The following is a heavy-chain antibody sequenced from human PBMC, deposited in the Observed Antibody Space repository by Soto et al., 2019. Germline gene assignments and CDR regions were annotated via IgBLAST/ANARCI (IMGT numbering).Heavy chain of an antibody. CDR2: IYYSEST. CDR1: GGSISSGDYY. Sequence: QVQLQESGPGLVKPSQTLSLTCTVSGGSISSGDYYWSWIRQPPGKGLEWIGYIYYSESTYYNPPLQSRVTISVDTSKNQFSLKLGSVTAADTAVYYCARVVVITIVRGVISPFDEYYFDYWGQGTLGTVSS. J-gene: IGHJ4*02. CDR3: ARVVVITIVRGVISPFDEYYFDY. D-gene: IGHD3-10*01. V-gene: IGHV4-30-4*01.